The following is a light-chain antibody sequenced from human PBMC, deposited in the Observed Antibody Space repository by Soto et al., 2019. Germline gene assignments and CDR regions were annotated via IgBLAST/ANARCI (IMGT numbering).Light chain of an antibody. J-gene: IGLJ1*01. CDR1: SSDVGGYNY. CDR3: SSYTSSSTLYV. CDR2: EVS. V-gene: IGLV2-14*01. Sequence: QSVLTQPASVSGSPGQSITISCTGTSSDVGGYNYVSWYQQHPGKAPKLMIYEVSNGPSGVSNRFSGSKSGNTASLTISGLQAEDEADYYCSSYTSSSTLYVFGTGTKLTVL.